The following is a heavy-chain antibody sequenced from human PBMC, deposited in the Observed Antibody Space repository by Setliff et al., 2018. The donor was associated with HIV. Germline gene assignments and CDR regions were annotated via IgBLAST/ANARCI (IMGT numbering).Heavy chain of an antibody. J-gene: IGHJ4*01. CDR3: AKEAFTSGWSHYDN. V-gene: IGHV1-18*01. Sequence: ASVKVSCKASGYTFTSYGISWVRQAPGQGLEWMGWISAYNGNTNYAQKLQGRITVTGDSSASTAYMELSTMTSEDTAIYYCAKEAFTSGWSHYDNWGHGTLVTVSS. CDR2: ISAYNGNT. D-gene: IGHD2-2*01. CDR1: GYTFTSYG.